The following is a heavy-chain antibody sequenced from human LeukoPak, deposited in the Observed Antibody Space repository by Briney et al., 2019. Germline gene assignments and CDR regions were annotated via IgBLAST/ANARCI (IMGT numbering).Heavy chain of an antibody. CDR1: GGSFSGYY. V-gene: IGHV4-34*01. CDR2: INHSGST. Sequence: SETLSLTCAVYGGSFSGYYWSWIRQPPGEGLEWIGEINHSGSTNYNPSLKSRVTISVDTSKNQFSLKLSSVTAADTAVYYCARGLSLRYGSGSYSGWFDPWGQGTLVTVSS. D-gene: IGHD3-10*01. J-gene: IGHJ5*02. CDR3: ARGLSLRYGSGSYSGWFDP.